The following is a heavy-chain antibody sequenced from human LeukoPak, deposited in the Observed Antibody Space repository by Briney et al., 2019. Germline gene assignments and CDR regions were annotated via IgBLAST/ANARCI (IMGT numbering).Heavy chain of an antibody. D-gene: IGHD1-26*01. Sequence: GGSLSLSCAASGFSFSSYAMHWVRQAPGKGLEWVAAISYDGSNKYYADSVKGRFTISRDNSKNTLYLQMNSLRAEDTAVYFCARDVSGSFAFDYWGQGALVTVSS. CDR1: GFSFSSYA. CDR3: ARDVSGSFAFDY. J-gene: IGHJ4*02. CDR2: ISYDGSNK. V-gene: IGHV3-30*04.